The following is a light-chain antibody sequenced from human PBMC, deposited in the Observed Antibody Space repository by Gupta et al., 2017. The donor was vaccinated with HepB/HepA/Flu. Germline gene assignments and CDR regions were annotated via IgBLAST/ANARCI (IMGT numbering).Light chain of an antibody. Sequence: QSVLTQPPSVSAAPGQRVTISCTGSSSNIGAGYAVHWYQQLPGTAPKLLIYGNSNRPSGVPDRFSGSKSGTSASLAITGLQAEDEADYYCQSYDSSLSGWVFGGGTKLTVL. CDR3: QSYDSSLSGWV. CDR2: GNS. CDR1: SSNIGAGYA. V-gene: IGLV1-40*01. J-gene: IGLJ3*02.